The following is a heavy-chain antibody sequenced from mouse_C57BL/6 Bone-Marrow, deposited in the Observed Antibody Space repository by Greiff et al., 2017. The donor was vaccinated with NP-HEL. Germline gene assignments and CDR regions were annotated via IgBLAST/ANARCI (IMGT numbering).Heavy chain of an antibody. Sequence: EVMLVESGGDLVKPGGSLKLSCAASGFTFSSYGMSWVRQTPDKRLEWVATISSGGSYTYYPDSVKGRFTISRDNAKNTLYLQMSSLKSEDTAMYYCARRYFEVWGTGTTVTVSS. CDR1: GFTFSSYG. CDR2: ISSGGSYT. V-gene: IGHV5-6*02. J-gene: IGHJ1*03. CDR3: ARRYFEV.